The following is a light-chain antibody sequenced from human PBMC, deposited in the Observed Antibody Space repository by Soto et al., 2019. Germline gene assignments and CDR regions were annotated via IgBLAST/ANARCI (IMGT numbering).Light chain of an antibody. J-gene: IGLJ2*01. CDR3: QVWDGSSEHVV. Sequence: SYELTQTPSVSVAPGQTAMITCAGNNIGSKSVHWYQQKPGQAPVLVVHDDSDRPSGIPERFSGSKSGDMATLTISRVEAGDEADYYCQVWDGSSEHVVFGAGTKLTVL. CDR2: DDS. CDR1: NIGSKS. V-gene: IGLV3-21*02.